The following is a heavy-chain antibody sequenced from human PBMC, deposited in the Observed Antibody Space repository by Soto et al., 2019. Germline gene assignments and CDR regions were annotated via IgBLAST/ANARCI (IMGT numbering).Heavy chain of an antibody. J-gene: IGHJ1*01. D-gene: IGHD4-17*01. Sequence: QVQLVESGGGVVQPGRSLRLSCAASGFTFSSYAMHWVRQAPGKGLEWVAVISYDGSNKYYADSVKGRFTISRDNSKNTLYLQMNSLRAGDTAVYYCARELTTVTTWDFQHWGQGTLVTVSS. V-gene: IGHV3-30-3*01. CDR3: ARELTTVTTWDFQH. CDR2: ISYDGSNK. CDR1: GFTFSSYA.